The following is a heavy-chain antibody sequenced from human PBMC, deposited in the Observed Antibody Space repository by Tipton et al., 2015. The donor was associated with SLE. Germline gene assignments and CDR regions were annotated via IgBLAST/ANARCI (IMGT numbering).Heavy chain of an antibody. V-gene: IGHV6-1*01. CDR3: ARLRADYGSGSYYNVLDY. CDR1: GDSVSSNSAA. CDR2: TYYRSKWYN. J-gene: IGHJ4*02. D-gene: IGHD3-10*01. Sequence: GLVKPSQTLSLTCAISGDSVSSNSAAWNWIRQSPSRGLEWLGRTYYRSKWYNDYAVSVKSRITINPDTSKNQFSLQLNSVTPEDTAVYYCARLRADYGSGSYYNVLDYWGQVTLLTVSS.